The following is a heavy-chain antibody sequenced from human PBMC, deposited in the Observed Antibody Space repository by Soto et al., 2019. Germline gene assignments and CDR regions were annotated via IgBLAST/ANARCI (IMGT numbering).Heavy chain of an antibody. J-gene: IGHJ4*02. D-gene: IGHD1-26*01. V-gene: IGHV3-23*01. CDR1: GFTFSSYA. CDR2: ISGSGGST. CDR3: ARRGSGSYYGY. Sequence: EVQLLESGGGLVQPGGSLRLSCAASGFTFSSYAMRWVRQAPGKGLEWVSAISGSGGSTYYADSVKGWFTISRDNSKNTLYRQINSLRSEDTAVYYCARRGSGSYYGYWGQGTLVTVSS.